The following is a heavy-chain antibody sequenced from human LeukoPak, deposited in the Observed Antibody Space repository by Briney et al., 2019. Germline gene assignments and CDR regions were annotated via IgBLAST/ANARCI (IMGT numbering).Heavy chain of an antibody. CDR1: GGSISSYY. Sequence: SETLSLTCTVSGGSISSYYWSWIRRPPGKGLEWIGYIYYSVSTNYNPSLKSRVTISVDTSKNQFSLKLSSVTAADTAVYYCARASKDHDYGDYIKINGMDVWGQGTTVTVSS. CDR3: ARASKDHDYGDYIKINGMDV. J-gene: IGHJ6*02. D-gene: IGHD4-17*01. V-gene: IGHV4-59*01. CDR2: IYYSVST.